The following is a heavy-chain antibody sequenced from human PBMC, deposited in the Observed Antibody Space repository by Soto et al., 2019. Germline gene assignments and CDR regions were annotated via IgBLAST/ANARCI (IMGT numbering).Heavy chain of an antibody. J-gene: IGHJ6*02. CDR2: IYPGDSDI. V-gene: IGHV5-51*01. D-gene: IGHD6-19*01. Sequence: GESLKISCKGSGYSFNKYWIGWVRQMPGKGLEWMGVIYPGDSDIRYGPSFQGQVTVSVDKTTSTAYLQWRSLKASDTAVYYCARPREAGKNYYGVDVWGQGTTVTVSS. CDR1: GYSFNKYW. CDR3: ARPREAGKNYYGVDV.